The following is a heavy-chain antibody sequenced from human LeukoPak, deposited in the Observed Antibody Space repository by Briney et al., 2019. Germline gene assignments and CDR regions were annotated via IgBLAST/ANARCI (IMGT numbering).Heavy chain of an antibody. CDR2: INPNSGGT. CDR3: ARDLKAVAGTIY. V-gene: IGHV1-2*02. Sequence: ASVKVSCKASGYTFTGYYMHWVRQAPGQGLVWMGWINPNSGGTNYAQKFQGRVTMTRDTSISTAYMELSRLRSDDTAVYYCARDLKAVAGTIYWGQGTLVTVSS. D-gene: IGHD6-19*01. CDR1: GYTFTGYY. J-gene: IGHJ4*02.